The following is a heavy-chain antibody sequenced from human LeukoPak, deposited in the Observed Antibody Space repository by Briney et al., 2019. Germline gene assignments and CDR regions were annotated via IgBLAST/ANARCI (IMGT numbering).Heavy chain of an antibody. D-gene: IGHD2-2*01. J-gene: IGHJ4*02. Sequence: GGSLRLSCAASGFTFSSYSMNWVRQAPGKGLEWVSSISSSSSYIYYADSVKGRFTISRDHAKNSLYLQMNSLRAEDTAVYYCARDRGVVPAAAEPFDYWGQGTLVTVSS. CDR3: ARDRGVVPAAAEPFDY. CDR1: GFTFSSYS. CDR2: ISSSSSYI. V-gene: IGHV3-21*01.